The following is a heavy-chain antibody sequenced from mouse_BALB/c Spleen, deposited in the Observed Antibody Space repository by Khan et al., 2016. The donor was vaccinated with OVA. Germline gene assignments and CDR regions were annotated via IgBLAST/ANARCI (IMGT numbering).Heavy chain of an antibody. D-gene: IGHD3-1*01. CDR3: TRWGYWFAY. CDR1: GYTFTSYW. V-gene: IGHV1-5*01. CDR2: IYPGNTDT. Sequence: VQLQQSGTVLARPGASVKMSCKASGYTFTSYWMHWVKQRPGQGLEWIGAIYPGNTDTNYNQQFKGKAKLTAVTSTSTAYMDLSSLTNEDSAVYYCTRWGYWFAYWGQGTLVTVSA. J-gene: IGHJ3*01.